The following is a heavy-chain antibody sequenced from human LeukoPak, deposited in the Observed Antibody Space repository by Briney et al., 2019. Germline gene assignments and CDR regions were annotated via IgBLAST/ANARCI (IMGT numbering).Heavy chain of an antibody. CDR1: GFTFSSYS. D-gene: IGHD3-10*01. V-gene: IGHV3-21*01. Sequence: GGSLRLSCAASGFTFSSYSMNWVRQAPGKGLVWVSSISSTSTYIYYADSLKGRFTISRDNAKNSLYLQMNSLRAEDTAVYYCVRRLVRGVSRRDYYYMDVWGKGTTVTISS. CDR2: ISSTSTYI. CDR3: VRRLVRGVSRRDYYYMDV. J-gene: IGHJ6*03.